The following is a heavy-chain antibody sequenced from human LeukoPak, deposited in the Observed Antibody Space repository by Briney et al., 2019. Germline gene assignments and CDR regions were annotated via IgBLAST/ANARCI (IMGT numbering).Heavy chain of an antibody. Sequence: PSETLSLTCTVSGGSIRSSDNYWGWIRQPPGKGLEWIVSIYYSGSTYYNPSLKSRVTISVDTSKNQFSLKLSSVTAADTAVYYCASSSGFGAFDIWGQGTMVTVSS. J-gene: IGHJ3*02. D-gene: IGHD6-19*01. CDR1: GGSIRSSDNY. CDR3: ASSSGFGAFDI. V-gene: IGHV4-39*07. CDR2: IYYSGST.